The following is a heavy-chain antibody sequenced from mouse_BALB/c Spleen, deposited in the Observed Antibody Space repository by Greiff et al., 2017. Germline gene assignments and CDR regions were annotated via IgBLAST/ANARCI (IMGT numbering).Heavy chain of an antibody. CDR2: ISSGSSTI. J-gene: IGHJ4*01. CDR1: GFTFSSFG. D-gene: IGHD3-3*01. V-gene: IGHV5-17*02. CDR3: ARLRLGAMDY. Sequence: EVNVVESGGGLVQPGGSRKLSCAASGFTFSSFGMHWVRQAPEKGLEWVAYISSGSSTIYYADTVKGRFTISRDNPKNTLFLQMTSLRSEDTAMYYCARLRLGAMDYWGQGTSVTVSS.